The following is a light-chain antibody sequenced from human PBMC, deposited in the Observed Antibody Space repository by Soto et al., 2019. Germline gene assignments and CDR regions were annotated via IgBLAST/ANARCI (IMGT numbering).Light chain of an antibody. CDR1: QTLSNSF. V-gene: IGKV3D-20*02. CDR3: QQRSNWPPIT. Sequence: IVLTQSPGTLSLSPGERATLSCRAIQTLSNSFIAWYQQKPGQAPRLLIYDTSSRATGIPARFSGSGSGTDFTLTISSLEPEDFAVYYCQQRSNWPPITFGQGTRLEIK. CDR2: DTS. J-gene: IGKJ5*01.